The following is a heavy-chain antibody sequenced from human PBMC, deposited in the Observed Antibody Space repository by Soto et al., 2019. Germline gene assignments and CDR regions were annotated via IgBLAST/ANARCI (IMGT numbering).Heavy chain of an antibody. Sequence: SETLSLTCAVYGGSFSGYYWSWIRQPPGKGLEWIGEINHSGSTNYNPSLKSRVTISVDTSKNQFSLKLSSVTAADTAVYYCARALYPYDYVWGSYRYTSSFDYWGQGTLVTVSS. V-gene: IGHV4-34*01. D-gene: IGHD3-16*02. CDR2: INHSGST. CDR3: ARALYPYDYVWGSYRYTSSFDY. CDR1: GGSFSGYY. J-gene: IGHJ4*02.